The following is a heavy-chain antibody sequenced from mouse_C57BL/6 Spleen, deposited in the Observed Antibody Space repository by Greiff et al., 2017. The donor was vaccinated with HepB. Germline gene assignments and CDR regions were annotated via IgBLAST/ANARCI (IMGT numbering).Heavy chain of an antibody. Sequence: VKVVESGAELARPGASVKLSCKASGYTFTSYGISWVKQRTGQGLEWIGEIYPRSGNTYYNEKFKGKATLTADKSSSTAYMELRSLTSEDSAVYFCARLTTVAHYWGQGTTLTVSS. CDR2: IYPRSGNT. V-gene: IGHV1-81*01. J-gene: IGHJ2*01. CDR1: GYTFTSYG. D-gene: IGHD1-1*01. CDR3: ARLTTVAHY.